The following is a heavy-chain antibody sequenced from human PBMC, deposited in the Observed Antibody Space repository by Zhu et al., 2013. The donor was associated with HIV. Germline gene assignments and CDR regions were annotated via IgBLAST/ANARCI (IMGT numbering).Heavy chain of an antibody. Sequence: QVQLVQSGAEVKKPGASVKVSCKASGYTFNNYDINWVRQAPGQGLEWMGWMNPNSGNSGYTQKFQGRITMTRNASINTAYMELTSLRSDDTAVYFCARVRTLNGIPPPGGXRTPWGRG. CDR3: ARVRTLNGIPPPGGXRTP. J-gene: IGHJ3*01. V-gene: IGHV1-8*02. CDR2: MNPNSGNS. CDR1: GYTFNNYD. D-gene: IGHD1-1*01.